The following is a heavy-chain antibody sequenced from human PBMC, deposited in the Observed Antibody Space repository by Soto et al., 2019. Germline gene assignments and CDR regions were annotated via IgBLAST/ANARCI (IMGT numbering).Heavy chain of an antibody. D-gene: IGHD3-3*01. CDR2: INHSGST. CDR3: ASKSYDFWSGYSGRTMDV. CDR1: GGSFSGYY. J-gene: IGHJ6*02. Sequence: PSETVSLTCAVYGGSFSGYYWSWIRQPPGKVLEWIGEINHSGSTNYNPSLKSRVTISVDTSKNQFSLKLSSVTAADTAVYYCASKSYDFWSGYSGRTMDVWGQGTTVTVSS. V-gene: IGHV4-34*01.